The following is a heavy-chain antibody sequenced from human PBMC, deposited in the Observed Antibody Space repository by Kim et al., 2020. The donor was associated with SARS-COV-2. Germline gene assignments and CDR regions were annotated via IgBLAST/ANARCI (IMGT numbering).Heavy chain of an antibody. V-gene: IGHV4-39*01. D-gene: IGHD6-19*01. CDR1: GGSISSSSYY. Sequence: SETLSLTCTVSGGSISSSSYYWGWIRQPPGKGLEWIGSIYYSGSTYYNPSLKSRVTISVDTSKNQFSLKLSSVTAADTAVYYCARGYSSGWYVGNVLNNWFDPWGQGTLVTVSS. J-gene: IGHJ5*02. CDR3: ARGYSSGWYVGNVLNNWFDP. CDR2: IYYSGST.